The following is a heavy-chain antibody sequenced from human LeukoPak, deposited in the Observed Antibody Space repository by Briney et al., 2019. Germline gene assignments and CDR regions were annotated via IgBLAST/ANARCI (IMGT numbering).Heavy chain of an antibody. CDR3: ARDTKRITMIVDYFDY. CDR2: ISSSSSYI. V-gene: IGHV3-21*01. Sequence: PGGSLRLSCAASGFTFSSYSMNWVRQAPGKGLEWVSSISSSSSYIYYADSVKGRFTISRDNAKNSLYLQMNSLRAEDTAVYYCARDTKRITMIVDYFDYWGQGTLVTVSS. CDR1: GFTFSSYS. D-gene: IGHD3-22*01. J-gene: IGHJ4*02.